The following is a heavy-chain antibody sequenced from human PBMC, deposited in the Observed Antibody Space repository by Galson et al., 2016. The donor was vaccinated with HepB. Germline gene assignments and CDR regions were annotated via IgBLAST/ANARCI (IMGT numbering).Heavy chain of an antibody. D-gene: IGHD2-15*01. CDR2: IYRSGST. V-gene: IGHV4-4*02. Sequence: LSLTCTVSGASITNNNWWSWVRQSPGQGLEWIGEIYRSGSTNYKPSLRSRVTMSVDKSKNQFSLKVTSVTAADTAMYYCARGQEDQDGYDYWGQGTLVTVSS. CDR1: GASITNNNW. CDR3: ARGQEDQDGYDY. J-gene: IGHJ4*02.